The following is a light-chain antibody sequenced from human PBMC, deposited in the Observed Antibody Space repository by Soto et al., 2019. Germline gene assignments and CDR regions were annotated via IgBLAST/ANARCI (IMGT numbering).Light chain of an antibody. CDR3: SSYAGGNNLV. CDR2: EVN. J-gene: IGLJ1*01. CDR1: SSDVGSYNY. V-gene: IGLV2-8*01. Sequence: QAVVTQPPSASGSPGQSVTISCTGTSSDVGSYNYVSWYQQHPGKAPKLIIYEVNKRPSGVPDRFSGSKSGNTASLTVSGLQTEDEADYYCSSYAGGNNLVFGTGTKVTVL.